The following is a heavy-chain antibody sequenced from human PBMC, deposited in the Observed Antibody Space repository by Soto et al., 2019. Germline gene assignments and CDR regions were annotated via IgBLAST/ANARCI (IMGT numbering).Heavy chain of an antibody. CDR1: GGTFSSYA. D-gene: IGHD3-22*01. CDR2: IIPIFGTA. V-gene: IGHV1-69*13. J-gene: IGHJ6*02. CDR3: ARDNSYHHSSGYYYYYGVDV. Sequence: GASVKVSCKASGGTFSSYAISWVRQAPGQGLEWMGGIIPIFGTANYAQKFQGRVTITADECTSTAYMELSSLRSEDTAVYYCARDNSYHHSSGYYYYYGVDVWGQGTTVTVSS.